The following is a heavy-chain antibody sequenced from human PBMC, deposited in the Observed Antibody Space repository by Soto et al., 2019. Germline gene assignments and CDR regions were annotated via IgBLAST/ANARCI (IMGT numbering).Heavy chain of an antibody. CDR1: GGTFSSYA. J-gene: IGHJ4*02. V-gene: IGHV1-69*01. CDR3: AREGENGSGSYYPLDY. D-gene: IGHD3-10*01. CDR2: IIPIFGTA. Sequence: QVQLVQSGAEVKKPGSSVKVSCKASGGTFSSYAISWVRQAPGQGLEWMGGIIPIFGTANYAQKFQGRVTITADESTSTAYMELSSLRSEDTAVYYWAREGENGSGSYYPLDYWGQGTLVTVSS.